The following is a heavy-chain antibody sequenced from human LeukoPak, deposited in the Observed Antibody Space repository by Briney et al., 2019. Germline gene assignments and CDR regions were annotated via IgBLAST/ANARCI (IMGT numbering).Heavy chain of an antibody. J-gene: IGHJ5*02. CDR3: ARQESGSYGDWFDP. D-gene: IGHD1-26*01. Sequence: SETLSLTCAVYGGSFSGYYWSWIRQPPGKGLEWIGEINHSGSTNYNPSLKSRVTISVDTSKNQFSLKLSSVTAADTAVYYCARQESGSYGDWFDPWGQGTLVTVSS. CDR1: GGSFSGYY. V-gene: IGHV4-34*01. CDR2: INHSGST.